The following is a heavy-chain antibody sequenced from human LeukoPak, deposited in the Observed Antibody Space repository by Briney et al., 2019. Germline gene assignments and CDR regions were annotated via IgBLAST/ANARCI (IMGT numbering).Heavy chain of an antibody. J-gene: IGHJ3*02. CDR2: IYTSGST. CDR1: GGSISSYY. D-gene: IGHD2-2*01. V-gene: IGHV4-4*07. CDR3: ARNIVVVPAAPPEDAFDI. Sequence: SETLSLTCTASGGSISSYYWSWIRQPAGKGLEWIGRIYTSGSTNYNPSLKSRVTMSVDTSKNQFSLKLSSVTAADTAVYYCARNIVVVPAAPPEDAFDIWGQGTMVTVSS.